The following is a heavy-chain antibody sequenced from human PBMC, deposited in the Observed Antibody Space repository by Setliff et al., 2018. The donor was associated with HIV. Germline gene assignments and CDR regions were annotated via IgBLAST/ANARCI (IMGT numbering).Heavy chain of an antibody. V-gene: IGHV4-34*01. J-gene: IGHJ4*02. D-gene: IGHD2-15*01. Sequence: SETLSLTCAVYGGSVSGHYWGWFRQPPGKGLEWIGEITPSGDTNYIPSLKSRVTMSLDTSKNQFSLKLSSVTAADTAVYYCARGGYCSGGSCYYFDYWGQGTLVTVSS. CDR1: GGSVSGHY. CDR2: ITPSGDT. CDR3: ARGGYCSGGSCYYFDY.